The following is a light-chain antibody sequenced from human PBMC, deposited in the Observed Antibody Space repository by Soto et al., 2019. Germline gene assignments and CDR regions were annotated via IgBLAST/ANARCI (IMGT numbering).Light chain of an antibody. Sequence: DIVMTQSPGTLSLSPGERATISCRASQVIGSRYLAWYHQKSGQAPRLLIYGASSRATGIPDRFSGSGSGTAFTLTLSTLEPEAFGVHYCQHFGTAIPYPFGQRTKLPIK. J-gene: IGKJ2*01. V-gene: IGKV3-20*01. CDR3: QHFGTAIPYP. CDR2: GAS. CDR1: QVIGSRY.